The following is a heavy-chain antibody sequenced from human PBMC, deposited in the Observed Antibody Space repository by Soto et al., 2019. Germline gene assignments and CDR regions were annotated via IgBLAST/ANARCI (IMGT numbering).Heavy chain of an antibody. CDR2: ISGSGGTT. J-gene: IGHJ4*02. D-gene: IGHD6-19*01. CDR3: AKETGGTFDITVARYFHY. Sequence: EVQLLESGGGSTQPGGSLRLSCAVSGFTFSTYAMNWVRQAPGKGLEWVSTISGSGGTTYYADSVKGRFTISRDNSRNTLYLQMNGLTAEDTAVYFCAKETGGTFDITVARYFHYWGQGTLVTVSS. V-gene: IGHV3-23*01. CDR1: GFTFSTYA.